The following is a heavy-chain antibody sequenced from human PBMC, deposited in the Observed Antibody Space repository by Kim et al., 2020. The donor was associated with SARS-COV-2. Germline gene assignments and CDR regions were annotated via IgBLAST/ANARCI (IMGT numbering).Heavy chain of an antibody. J-gene: IGHJ4*02. D-gene: IGHD3-22*01. CDR3: AMGNYDSSGITDY. CDR1: GFTFSSYS. CDR2: ISSSSSYI. V-gene: IGHV3-21*01. Sequence: GGSLRLSCAASGFTFSSYSMNWVRQAPGKGLEWVSSISSSSSYIYYADSVKGRFTISRDNAKNSLYLQMNSLRAEDTAVYYCAMGNYDSSGITDYWGQGTLVNVSS.